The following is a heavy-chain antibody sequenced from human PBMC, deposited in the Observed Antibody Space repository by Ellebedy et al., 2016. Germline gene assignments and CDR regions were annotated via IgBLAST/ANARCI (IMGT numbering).Heavy chain of an antibody. CDR1: GFTFEHHS. V-gene: IGHV3-9*01. CDR3: AKAHSGSTSDTHYSMDV. J-gene: IGHJ6*02. CDR2: ISWNGDVR. Sequence: GGSLRLSCAASGFTFEHHSMHWVRQAPGKGLEWVAGISWNGDVRDYADSVKGRFTISRDNSKNTLYLQMNSLRAEDTAVYYCAKAHSGSTSDTHYSMDVWGQGTTVTVSS. D-gene: IGHD1-26*01.